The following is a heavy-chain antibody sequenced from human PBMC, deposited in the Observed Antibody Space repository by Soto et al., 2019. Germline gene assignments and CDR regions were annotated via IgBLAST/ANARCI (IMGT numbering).Heavy chain of an antibody. Sequence: PSETLSLTCTVSGGSISSYYWSWIRQPPGKGLEWIGYIYYSGSTNYNPSLKSRVTISVDTSKNQFSLKLSSVTAADTAVYYCARIPPYCSSTSCYYYYYMDVWGKGTTVTVSS. CDR2: IYYSGST. CDR1: GGSISSYY. D-gene: IGHD2-2*01. CDR3: ARIPPYCSSTSCYYYYYMDV. V-gene: IGHV4-59*08. J-gene: IGHJ6*03.